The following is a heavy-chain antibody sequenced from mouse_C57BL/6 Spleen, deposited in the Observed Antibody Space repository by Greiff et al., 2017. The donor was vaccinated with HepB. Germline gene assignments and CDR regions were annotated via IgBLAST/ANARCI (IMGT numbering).Heavy chain of an antibody. D-gene: IGHD1-1*01. V-gene: IGHV1-26*01. J-gene: IGHJ1*03. CDR2: INPNNGGT. CDR3: ARGGVYYGPSKNWYFDV. CDR1: GYTFTDYY. Sequence: EVQLQQSGPELVKPGASVKISCKASGYTFTDYYMNWVKQSHGKSLEWIGDINPNNGGTSYNQKFKGKATLTVDKSSSTAYMELRSLTSEDSAVYYCARGGVYYGPSKNWYFDVWGTGTTVTVSS.